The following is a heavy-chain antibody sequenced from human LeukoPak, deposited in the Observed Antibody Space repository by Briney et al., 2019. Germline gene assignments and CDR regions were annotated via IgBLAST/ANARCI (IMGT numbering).Heavy chain of an antibody. J-gene: IGHJ3*02. Sequence: GGSLRLSCAASGFTFSNYWMHWVRQAPGKGLVWVSRFNSDESTTSYADSVKGRFTISRDNANNMLYLQMNSLRAEDAAVYYCARASGGNAAFDIWGQGTMVTVSS. CDR2: FNSDESTT. D-gene: IGHD2-15*01. V-gene: IGHV3-74*01. CDR3: ARASGGNAAFDI. CDR1: GFTFSNYW.